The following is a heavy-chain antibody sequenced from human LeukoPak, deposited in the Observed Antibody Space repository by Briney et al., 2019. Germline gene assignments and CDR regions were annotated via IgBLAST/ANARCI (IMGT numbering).Heavy chain of an antibody. D-gene: IGHD2-15*01. CDR2: INHSGST. J-gene: IGHJ4*02. V-gene: IGHV4-34*01. CDR1: GGSFSGYY. Sequence: SETLSLTCAVYGGSFSGYYWSWIRQPPGKGLEWIGEINHSGSTNYNPSLKSRVTISVDTSKNQFSLKLSSVTAADTAVYYCARRIRRRNIVVVVPLDYWGQGTLVTVSS. CDR3: ARRIRRRNIVVVVPLDY.